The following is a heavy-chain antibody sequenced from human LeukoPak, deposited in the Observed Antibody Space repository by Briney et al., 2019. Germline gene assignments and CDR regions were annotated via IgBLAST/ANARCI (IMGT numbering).Heavy chain of an antibody. D-gene: IGHD2-2*02. V-gene: IGHV3-23*01. CDR3: ARGGMRGKISYTYYYMDV. J-gene: IGHJ6*03. Sequence: GGSLRLSCAASGFTFSSYGMNWVRQAPGKGLEWVSGFSGSTCNTHYADSVKGRFTIPRDNSRDTLSLQMNSLRGEDTAVYYCARGGMRGKISYTYYYMDVWGKGTTVTVSS. CDR2: FSGSTCNT. CDR1: GFTFSSYG.